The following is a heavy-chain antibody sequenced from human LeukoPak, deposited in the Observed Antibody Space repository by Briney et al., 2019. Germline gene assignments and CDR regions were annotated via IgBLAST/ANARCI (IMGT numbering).Heavy chain of an antibody. CDR2: IWYDGSNK. D-gene: IGHD1-26*01. CDR1: GFTLSSYG. J-gene: IGHJ3*02. CDR3: ARDRPLGGSYRLLLGAFDI. V-gene: IGHV3-33*01. Sequence: GGSLRLSCVASGFTLSSYGMHWVRQAPGKGLGWVAVIWYDGSNKYYADSVKGRFTISRDNSKNTLYLQMNSLRAEDTAVYYCARDRPLGGSYRLLLGAFDIWGQGTMVTVSS.